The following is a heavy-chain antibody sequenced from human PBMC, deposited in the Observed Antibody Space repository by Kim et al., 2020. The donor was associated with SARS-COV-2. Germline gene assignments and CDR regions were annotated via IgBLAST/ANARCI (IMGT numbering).Heavy chain of an antibody. D-gene: IGHD2-2*02. V-gene: IGHV3-30*07. J-gene: IGHJ6*02. Sequence: SVKGQFTSSRDKSKNTLSLQMTSLRAEDTAVYYCARGVRGNTPYGLDDWGQGTTVTVSS. CDR3: ARGVRGNTPYGLDD.